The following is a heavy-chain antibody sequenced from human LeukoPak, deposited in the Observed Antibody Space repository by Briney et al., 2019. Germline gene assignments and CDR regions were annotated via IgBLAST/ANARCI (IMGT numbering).Heavy chain of an antibody. J-gene: IGHJ6*03. CDR1: GFTFDDYA. CDR2: ISGSGGST. Sequence: GGSLRLSCAASGFTFDDYAMHWVRQAPGKGLEWVSAISGSGGSTYYADSVKGRFTISRDNAKNSLYLQMYSLRAEDTAVYYCARDLGTVTGYYMDVWGKGTTVTVSS. CDR3: ARDLGTVTGYYMDV. V-gene: IGHV3-23*01. D-gene: IGHD4-11*01.